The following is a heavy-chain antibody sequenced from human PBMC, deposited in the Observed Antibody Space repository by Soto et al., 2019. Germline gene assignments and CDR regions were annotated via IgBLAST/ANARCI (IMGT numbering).Heavy chain of an antibody. CDR3: ARGTRSGSYYYYGLDV. J-gene: IGHJ6*02. Sequence: SVKVSCKASGGTFSSYAISWVRQAPGQGLEWMGGIIPIFGTTNYARRFQGRVTITADKSTSTAYMELRSLRSEDTAVYYCARGTRSGSYYYYGLDVWGQGTTVTVSS. D-gene: IGHD1-26*01. V-gene: IGHV1-69*06. CDR2: IIPIFGTT. CDR1: GGTFSSYA.